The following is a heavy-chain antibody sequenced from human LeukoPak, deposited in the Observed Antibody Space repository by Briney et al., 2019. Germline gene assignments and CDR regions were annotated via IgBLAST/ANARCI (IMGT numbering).Heavy chain of an antibody. Sequence: SETLSLTCTVSGGSISSYYWSWIRQPPGKGLEWIGYIYYSGSTNYNPSLKSRVTISVDTSKNQFSLKLSSVTAADTAVYYCARGSSHYDFWSGYYTPNGYFDYWGQGTLVTVSS. V-gene: IGHV4-59*12. CDR1: GGSISSYY. D-gene: IGHD3-3*01. CDR2: IYYSGST. J-gene: IGHJ4*02. CDR3: ARGSSHYDFWSGYYTPNGYFDY.